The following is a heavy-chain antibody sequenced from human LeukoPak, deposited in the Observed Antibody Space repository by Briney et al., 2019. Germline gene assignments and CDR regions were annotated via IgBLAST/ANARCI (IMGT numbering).Heavy chain of an antibody. Sequence: GGSLRLSCAASGFTFSSYWMSWVRQAPGKGLEWVANIKQDGSEKYYVDSVKGRFTISRDNAKNSLYLQMNSLRAEDTAVYYCARVRRVDIVATPSHYFDYWGQGTLVTVSS. D-gene: IGHD5-12*01. CDR1: GFTFSSYW. V-gene: IGHV3-7*01. CDR2: IKQDGSEK. CDR3: ARVRRVDIVATPSHYFDY. J-gene: IGHJ4*02.